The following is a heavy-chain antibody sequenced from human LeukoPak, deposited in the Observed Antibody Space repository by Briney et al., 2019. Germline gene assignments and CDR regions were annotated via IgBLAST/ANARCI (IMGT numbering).Heavy chain of an antibody. CDR1: GFTLSSYA. V-gene: IGHV3-23*01. D-gene: IGHD6-13*01. CDR2: ISGSGGST. Sequence: GGSLRLSCAASGFTLSSYAMRWVRPAPGKGLEWGSAISGSGGSTYYADSVKGRFTISRDNSKNTLYLQMNSLRAEDTAVYYCAKDWRAAAVGYGMDVWGQGTTVTVSS. J-gene: IGHJ6*02. CDR3: AKDWRAAAVGYGMDV.